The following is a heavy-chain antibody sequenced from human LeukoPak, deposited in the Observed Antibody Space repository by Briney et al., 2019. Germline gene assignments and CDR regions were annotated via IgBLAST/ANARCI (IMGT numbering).Heavy chain of an antibody. Sequence: GGSLRLSCAASGFTFSSYMMNWVRQAPGKGLEWVTYINSNSRTIYYADSVKGRYTVSRDNAKNSLYLQMNSLRDEDTAVYYCARDPTISGSYSDYWGQGTLVTVS. CDR1: GFTFSSYM. V-gene: IGHV3-48*02. J-gene: IGHJ4*02. CDR3: ARDPTISGSYSDY. CDR2: INSNSRTI. D-gene: IGHD1-26*01.